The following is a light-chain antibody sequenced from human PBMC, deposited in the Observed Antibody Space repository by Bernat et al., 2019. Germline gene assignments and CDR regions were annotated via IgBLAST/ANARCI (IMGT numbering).Light chain of an antibody. V-gene: IGKV1-9*01. Sequence: DVQLTQSPSFLSASVGDRVDITCRASQVSGTYLAWYQKKPGKAPKLLIYGASTLQTGVPSRFSGSGSGTEFTLTIARLQPEDGATYFCQQLDRFPITFGQGTQLEIK. CDR3: QQLDRFPIT. CDR2: GAS. CDR1: QVSGTY. J-gene: IGKJ5*01.